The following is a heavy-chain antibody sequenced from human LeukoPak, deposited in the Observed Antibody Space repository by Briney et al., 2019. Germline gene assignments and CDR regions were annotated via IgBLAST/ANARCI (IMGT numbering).Heavy chain of an antibody. CDR1: GFTFTSYD. Sequence: SGGSLRLSCAASGFTFTSYDMNWVRQAPGKGLEWISYISIGGSSVYYADSVRGRFTTSRDNVENSVFLQMNNLRDEDTAVYYCARGPPLFDPWGQGTLVTVSS. V-gene: IGHV3-48*02. J-gene: IGHJ5*02. CDR3: ARGPPLFDP. CDR2: ISIGGSSV.